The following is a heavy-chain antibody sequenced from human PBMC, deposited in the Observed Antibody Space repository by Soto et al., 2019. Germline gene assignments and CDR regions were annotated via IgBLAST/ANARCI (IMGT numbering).Heavy chain of an antibody. CDR1: GFTFSSYA. Sequence: EVQLLESGGGLVQPGGSLRLSCAASGFTFSSYAMSWVRQAPGKGLEWVSAISGSGGSTYYADSVKGRFTISRDNSKNPLYLQMNSLRAEDTAVYYCAKDTRVAQLVSLNDYWGQGTLVTVSS. CDR3: AKDTRVAQLVSLNDY. D-gene: IGHD6-6*01. J-gene: IGHJ4*02. CDR2: ISGSGGST. V-gene: IGHV3-23*01.